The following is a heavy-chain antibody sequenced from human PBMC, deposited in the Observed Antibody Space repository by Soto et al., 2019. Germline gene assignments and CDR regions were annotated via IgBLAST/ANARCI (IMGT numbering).Heavy chain of an antibody. V-gene: IGHV4-59*01. CDR3: AAGSVWLDP. CDR2: LYSSGST. D-gene: IGHD3-10*01. Sequence: SETLSLTCTVSGDCITNYAWSWIRQPPGKGLEWIGELYSSGSTNYNPSLKSRVTMSLDTSKTQFSLNLTSVTAADTAVYYCAAGSVWLDPWGQGTLVTVSS. J-gene: IGHJ5*02. CDR1: GDCITNYA.